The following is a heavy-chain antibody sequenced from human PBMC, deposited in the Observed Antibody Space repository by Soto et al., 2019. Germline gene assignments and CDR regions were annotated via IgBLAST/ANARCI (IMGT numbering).Heavy chain of an antibody. CDR2: ISAYNGNT. J-gene: IGHJ6*02. V-gene: IGHV1-18*01. CDR1: GYTFTSYG. D-gene: IGHD7-27*01. CDR3: ARGGFFWGTYYYGMDV. Sequence: ASVKVSCKASGYTFTSYGISWVRQAPGQGLEWMGWISAYNGNTNYAQKLQGRVTMTTDTSTSTAYMELRSLRSDDTAVYYCARGGFFWGTYYYGMDVWGQGTTVTVSS.